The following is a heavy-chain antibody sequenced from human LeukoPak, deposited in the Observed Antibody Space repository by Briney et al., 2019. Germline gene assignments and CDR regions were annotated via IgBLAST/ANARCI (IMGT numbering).Heavy chain of an antibody. D-gene: IGHD2-2*01. Sequence: ASVKVSCKASGYTFTNYGISWVRQAPGQGLEWMGWISAYNGNTNYAQKLQGRVTMTTDTSTSTAYMELRSLRSDDTAVYYCARTGYCSSTSCYPYYYYGMDVWGQGTTVTVSS. J-gene: IGHJ6*02. V-gene: IGHV1-18*01. CDR1: GYTFTNYG. CDR3: ARTGYCSSTSCYPYYYYGMDV. CDR2: ISAYNGNT.